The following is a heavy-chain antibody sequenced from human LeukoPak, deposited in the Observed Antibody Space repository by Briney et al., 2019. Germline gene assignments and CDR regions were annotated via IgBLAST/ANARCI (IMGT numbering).Heavy chain of an antibody. V-gene: IGHV1-46*01. CDR1: GYTFTTYY. CDR2: INPDSGST. CDR3: ARDLQARVALYSPDF. Sequence: ASVKDSCKASGYTFTTYYMHWVRQAPGQRLEWMGIINPDSGSTNYAQSFQGRVTMTRDTSTSTVYMELSSLRSEDTAVYYCARDLQARVALYSPDFWGQGTLVTVSS. J-gene: IGHJ4*02. D-gene: IGHD2-21*01.